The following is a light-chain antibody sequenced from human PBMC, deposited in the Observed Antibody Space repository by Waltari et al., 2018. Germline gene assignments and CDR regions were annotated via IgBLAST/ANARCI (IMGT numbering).Light chain of an antibody. J-gene: IGLJ2*01. V-gene: IGLV3-1*01. CDR1: RLGDQH. CDR3: HAWDTTTGV. Sequence: SFELTQPTSVSVSPGPTPSITCSGDRLGDQHVCWYQQKPGQSPLAVIYQDNGRPSGIPERFSGSNSGNTATLTIIGTQAMDEADYFCHAWDTTTGVFGGVTKLTVL. CDR2: QDN.